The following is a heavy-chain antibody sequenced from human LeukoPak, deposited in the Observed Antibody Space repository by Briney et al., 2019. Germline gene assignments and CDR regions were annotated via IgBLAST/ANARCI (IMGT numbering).Heavy chain of an antibody. CDR1: GFTIRGIH. CDR3: ARDFVPGPPGDY. V-gene: IGHV3-66*01. CDR2: TFIDDNT. Sequence: GGSLRLSCAASGFTIRGIHMTWVRQAPGKGLEWVAVTFIDDNTHYADSVKGRFTVSRDNSQNTIYLQMNSLRVEDTAVYYCARDFVPGPPGDYWGQGTLVTVSS. D-gene: IGHD2-2*01. J-gene: IGHJ4*02.